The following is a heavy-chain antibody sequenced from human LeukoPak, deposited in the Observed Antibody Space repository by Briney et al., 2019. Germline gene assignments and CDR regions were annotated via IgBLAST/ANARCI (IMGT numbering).Heavy chain of an antibody. V-gene: IGHV3-7*01. CDR3: ARVDGRGATDDAFDI. CDR2: INQDGRDT. CDR1: GFTFTRYW. Sequence: PGGSLRLSCAASGFTFTRYWMSWVRQAPGKGLEWVANINQDGRDTYYVDSVRGRFTASRANAKNSAYLQMDSLRAEDTAVYYCARVDGRGATDDAFDIWGQGTTATVSS. D-gene: IGHD5-12*01. J-gene: IGHJ3*02.